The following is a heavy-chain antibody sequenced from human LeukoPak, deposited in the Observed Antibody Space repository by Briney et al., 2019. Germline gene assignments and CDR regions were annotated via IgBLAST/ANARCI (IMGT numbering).Heavy chain of an antibody. CDR3: ARDSSGWYLFDS. J-gene: IGHJ4*02. D-gene: IGHD6-19*01. V-gene: IGHV3-21*01. Sequence: PGGSLRLSCAAPGFSFRSYSMNWVRQAPGKGLEWVSSISSSSSYIYYADSVKGRFTISRDNAKNSLFLQMNSLRAEDTAVYYCARDSSGWYLFDSWGQGTLVTVSS. CDR1: GFSFRSYS. CDR2: ISSSSSYI.